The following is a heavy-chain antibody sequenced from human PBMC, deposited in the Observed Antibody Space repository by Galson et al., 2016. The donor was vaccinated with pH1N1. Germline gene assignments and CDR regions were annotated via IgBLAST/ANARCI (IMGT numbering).Heavy chain of an antibody. V-gene: IGHV3-30*02. CDR3: AKDVSGELIPSRIDL. D-gene: IGHD3-10*02. CDR1: GFTSRRYG. CDR2: IRHDGSAK. J-gene: IGHJ5*02. Sequence: SLRLSCAVSGFTSRRYGLHWVRQAPGMGLEWLTFIRHDGSAKFYADSVKGRFSISRDNSKNVLYMEMNSLRPEDTAVYYCAKDVSGELIPSRIDLWGQGTLVTVSS.